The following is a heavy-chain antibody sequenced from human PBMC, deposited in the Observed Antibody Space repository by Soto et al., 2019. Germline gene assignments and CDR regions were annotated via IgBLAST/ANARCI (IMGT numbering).Heavy chain of an antibody. D-gene: IGHD6-13*01. J-gene: IGHJ6*02. CDR2: ISYAVSNK. Sequence: QVQLVESGGGVVQPGRSLRLSCAASGFTFSSYGMHWVRQAPGKGLEWVAVISYAVSNKYYADSVKGRFTISRDNSKNTLYLQMNSLRAEDTAVYYCAKDLMRQPLENYYYYYGMDVWGQGTTVPVSS. V-gene: IGHV3-30*18. CDR1: GFTFSSYG. CDR3: AKDLMRQPLENYYYYYGMDV.